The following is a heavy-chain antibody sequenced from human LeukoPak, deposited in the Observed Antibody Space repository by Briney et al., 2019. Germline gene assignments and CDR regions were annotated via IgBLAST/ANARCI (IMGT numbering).Heavy chain of an antibody. D-gene: IGHD3-10*01. CDR3: AKDGVNYGFFDY. CDR2: ISDSA. J-gene: IGHJ4*02. V-gene: IGHV3-23*01. CDR1: GFTFSSYA. Sequence: GGSLRLSCAASGFTFSSYAMSWVRQAPGKGLKWVSAISDSAYYADSVKGRFTISRDNSKNTLYLQMNSLRAEDTAVYYCAKDGVNYGFFDYWGQGTLVTVSS.